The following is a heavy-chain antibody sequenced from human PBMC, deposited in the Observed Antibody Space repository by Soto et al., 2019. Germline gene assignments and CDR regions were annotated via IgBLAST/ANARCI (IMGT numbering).Heavy chain of an antibody. CDR3: ARRYGASFDY. J-gene: IGHJ4*02. D-gene: IGHD4-17*01. CDR1: DGSSSSYY. CDR2: IYYSGST. V-gene: IGHV4-59*01. Sequence: SHTLSLTCTVSDGSSSSYYWSWIRQPPGKGLEWIGYIYYSGSTNYNPSLKSRVTISVDTSKNQFSLKLSSVTAAVTDVYYCARRYGASFDYWRQGTLVTVSS.